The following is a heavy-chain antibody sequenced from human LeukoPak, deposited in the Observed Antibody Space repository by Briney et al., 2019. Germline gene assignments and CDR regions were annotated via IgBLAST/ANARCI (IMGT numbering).Heavy chain of an antibody. Sequence: NPSETLSLTCTVSGGSISSFYRSWIRQPPGKGLEFIGHIYYSGSTNYNPSLKSRVTMSVDTSKNQFSLKLTSVTAADTAIYYCGRHQNGGTYPIDYWGQGTLVTVSS. J-gene: IGHJ4*02. CDR3: GRHQNGGTYPIDY. CDR2: IYYSGST. V-gene: IGHV4-59*08. D-gene: IGHD1-26*01. CDR1: GGSISSFY.